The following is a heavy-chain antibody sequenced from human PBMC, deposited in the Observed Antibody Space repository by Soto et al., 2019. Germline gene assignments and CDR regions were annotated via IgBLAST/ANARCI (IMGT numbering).Heavy chain of an antibody. CDR1: GGSISSSSYY. D-gene: IGHD3-10*01. J-gene: IGHJ5*02. CDR3: AREITMVRGVISGWFDP. Sequence: QLQLQESGPGLVKPSETLSLTCTVSGGSISSSSYYWGWIRQPPGKGLEWIGSIYYSGSTYYNPSLKSRVTISVDTSKNQFSLKLSSVTAADTAVYYCAREITMVRGVISGWFDPWGQGTLVTVSS. CDR2: IYYSGST. V-gene: IGHV4-39*02.